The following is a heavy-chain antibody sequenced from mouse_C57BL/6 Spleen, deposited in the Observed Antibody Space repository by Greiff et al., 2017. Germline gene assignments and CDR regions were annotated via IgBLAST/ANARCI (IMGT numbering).Heavy chain of an antibody. V-gene: IGHV1-69*01. CDR1: GYTFTSYW. CDR3: ARGLRPLYAMDY. CDR2: IDPSDSYT. D-gene: IGHD1-2*01. J-gene: IGHJ4*01. Sequence: QVHVKQPGAELVMPGASVKLSCKASGYTFTSYWMHWVKQRPGQGLEWIGEIDPSDSYTNYNQKFKGKSTLTVDKSSSTAYMQLSSLTSEDSAVYYCARGLRPLYAMDYWGQGTSVTVSS.